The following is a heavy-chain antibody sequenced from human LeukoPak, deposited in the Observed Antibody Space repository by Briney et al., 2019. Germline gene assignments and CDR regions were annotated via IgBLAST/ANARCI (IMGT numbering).Heavy chain of an antibody. Sequence: SETLSLTCTVSGGSISSGGYYWSWIRQHPGKGLEWIGYIYYSGSTYYNPSLKSRVTISVDTSKNQFSLKLSSVTAADTAVYYCGASVYYSYFDYWGQGTLVTVSS. CDR3: GASVYYSYFDY. J-gene: IGHJ4*02. V-gene: IGHV4-31*03. CDR1: GGSISSGGYY. CDR2: IYYSGST. D-gene: IGHD3-3*01.